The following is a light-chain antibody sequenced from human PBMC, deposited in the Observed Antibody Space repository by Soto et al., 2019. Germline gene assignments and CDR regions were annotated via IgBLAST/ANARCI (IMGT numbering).Light chain of an antibody. Sequence: QSALTQPASVSGSPGQSITISCTGTSSDVGGYNYVSWYQQHPGEAPKLIIYEVSRRPSGVSNRFSGSKSGNTASLTISGLQAEDEADYYCSSYTSSSTDVFGSGTKLTVL. V-gene: IGLV2-14*01. CDR2: EVS. J-gene: IGLJ1*01. CDR3: SSYTSSSTDV. CDR1: SSDVGGYNY.